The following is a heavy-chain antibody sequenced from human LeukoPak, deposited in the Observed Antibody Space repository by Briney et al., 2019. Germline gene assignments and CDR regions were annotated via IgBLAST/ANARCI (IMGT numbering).Heavy chain of an antibody. CDR1: GFTFSSYA. CDR3: AKHLGSSGYFFDY. V-gene: IGHV3-23*01. Sequence: PGGSLRLSCAASGFTFSSYAMSWVRQAPGKGLEWVSPVRGTGGSTNYADSVKGRFTISTDNSKNTLYLQLNSLRDEDTAIYYCAKHLGSSGYFFDYWGQGTLVTVSS. CDR2: VRGTGGST. D-gene: IGHD3-22*01. J-gene: IGHJ4*02.